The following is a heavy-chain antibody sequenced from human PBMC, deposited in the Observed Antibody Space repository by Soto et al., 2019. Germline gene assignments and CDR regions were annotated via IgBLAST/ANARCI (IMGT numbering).Heavy chain of an antibody. CDR1: GFTFISYD. Sequence: GGSLRLSCAASGFTFISYDMHWVRQATGKGLEWVSAIGTAGDTYYPGSVKGRFTISRENAKNSLYLQMNSLRAEDTAVYYCARVGRLLWSLDVWGQGTTVTVSS. CDR2: IGTAGDT. J-gene: IGHJ6*02. D-gene: IGHD3-10*01. CDR3: ARVGRLLWSLDV. V-gene: IGHV3-13*01.